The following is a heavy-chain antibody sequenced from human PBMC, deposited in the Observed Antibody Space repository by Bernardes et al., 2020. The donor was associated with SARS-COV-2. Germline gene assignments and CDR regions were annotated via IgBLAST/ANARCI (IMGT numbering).Heavy chain of an antibody. D-gene: IGHD3-9*01. CDR1: GYTFTSYG. J-gene: IGHJ6*02. CDR3: ARDKGRTTYDILTGYYKPHYYYGMDV. V-gene: IGHV1-18*01. CDR2: ISAYNGNI. Sequence: ASVKVSCKASGYTFTSYGISWVRQAPGQGLEWMGWISAYNGNIHYAQKPQGRVTMTTDTSTSTAYMELRSLRSDDTAVYYCARDKGRTTYDILTGYYKPHYYYGMDVWGQGTTVTVSS.